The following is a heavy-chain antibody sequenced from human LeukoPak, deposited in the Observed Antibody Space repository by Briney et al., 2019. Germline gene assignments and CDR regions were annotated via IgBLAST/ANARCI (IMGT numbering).Heavy chain of an antibody. CDR1: RSILTSYT. D-gene: IGHD3-22*01. V-gene: IGHV3-21*01. CDR3: ARDHYYDSSGYYY. J-gene: IGHJ4*02. Sequence: PGGSLRLSCAASRSILTSYTTNWVRQAPGKGLEWVSSISSTSTYIFYADSVKGRFTISRDNAKNSLYLQMNSLRDEDTAVYYCARDHYYDSSGYYYWGQGTLVTVSS. CDR2: ISSTSTYI.